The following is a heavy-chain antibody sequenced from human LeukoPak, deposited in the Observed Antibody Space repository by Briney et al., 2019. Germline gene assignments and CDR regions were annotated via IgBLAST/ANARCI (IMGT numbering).Heavy chain of an antibody. CDR3: ARAGYSYGDGGFDI. J-gene: IGHJ3*02. Sequence: SETPSLTCAVYGGSFSGYYWGWIRQPPGKGLEWIGEINHSGSTNYNPSLKSRVTISVDTSKNQFSLKLNSVTAADTAVYYCARAGYSYGDGGFDIWGQGTMVTVSS. V-gene: IGHV4-34*01. CDR2: INHSGST. CDR1: GGSFSGYY. D-gene: IGHD5-18*01.